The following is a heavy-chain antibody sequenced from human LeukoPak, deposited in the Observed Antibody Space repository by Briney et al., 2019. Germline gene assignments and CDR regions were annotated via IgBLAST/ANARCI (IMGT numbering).Heavy chain of an antibody. Sequence: PGRSLRLSRAASVFTFDDYAMHWVRQAPGKGLEWVSGISWNSGSIGYADSVKGRFTISRDNAKNSLYLQMNSLRAEDMALYYCAKDYSSSSLWGGLDYWGQGTLVTVSS. CDR3: AKDYSSSSLWGGLDY. CDR2: ISWNSGSI. D-gene: IGHD6-6*01. J-gene: IGHJ4*02. V-gene: IGHV3-9*03. CDR1: VFTFDDYA.